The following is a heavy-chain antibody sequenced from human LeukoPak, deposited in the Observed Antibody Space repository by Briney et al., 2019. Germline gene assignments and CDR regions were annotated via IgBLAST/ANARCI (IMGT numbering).Heavy chain of an antibody. CDR2: ISATGGTT. V-gene: IGHV3-23*01. J-gene: IGHJ3*01. Sequence: GGSLRLSCEASGFSFSSSNMNWVRQAPGKGLEWVSAISATGGTTYCADSVKGRFTISRDTSKNTLLLQMNSLRADDTALYFCARRLSLRFDAFAVWGPGTVVTVSS. CDR1: GFSFSSSN. CDR3: ARRLSLRFDAFAV. D-gene: IGHD3-3*01.